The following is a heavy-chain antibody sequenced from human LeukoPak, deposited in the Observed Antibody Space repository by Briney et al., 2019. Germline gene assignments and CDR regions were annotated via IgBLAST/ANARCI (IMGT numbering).Heavy chain of an antibody. J-gene: IGHJ4*02. CDR3: ASFGTASGSYCVDY. D-gene: IGHD3-10*01. CDR1: GYTFTGYY. CDR2: ISPNSGDT. V-gene: IGHV1-2*02. Sequence: ASVKVSCKASGYTFTGYYLHWVRQAPGQGLEWMGWISPNSGDTNYAQRFRGRVTMTWDTSITTAYMELKRLTSDDTASYFCASFGTASGSYCVDYWGQGTLVTISS.